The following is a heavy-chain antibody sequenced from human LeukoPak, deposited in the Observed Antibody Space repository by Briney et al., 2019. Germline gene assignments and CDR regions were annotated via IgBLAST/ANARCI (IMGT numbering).Heavy chain of an antibody. D-gene: IGHD3-10*01. CDR3: ASQVGYGSGTYYNKLFDY. CDR2: IYYSGTT. V-gene: IGHV4-39*01. J-gene: IGHJ4*02. Sequence: PSETLSLTCTVSGGSISSTSYYWGWIRQPPGEGLEWIGSIYYSGTTYYNPSLKSRVTISLDTSQNQFSLRLTSVTAADTAVYYCASQVGYGSGTYYNKLFDYWGQGTLLTVSS. CDR1: GGSISSTSYY.